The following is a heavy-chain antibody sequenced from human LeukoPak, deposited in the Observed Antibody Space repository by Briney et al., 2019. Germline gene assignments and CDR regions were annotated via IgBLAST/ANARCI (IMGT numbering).Heavy chain of an antibody. Sequence: ASVKVSCKXSGYTFTSHGISWVRQAPGQGLEWMGWISGYNGNTNYVKKFRGRVTMTTDTSTSTAYMELRSLSSDDTALYYCARDLSLGRHDDGEPFDYWGQGTLVTVSS. V-gene: IGHV1-18*01. J-gene: IGHJ4*02. CDR1: GYTFTSHG. D-gene: IGHD4-17*01. CDR2: ISGYNGNT. CDR3: ARDLSLGRHDDGEPFDY.